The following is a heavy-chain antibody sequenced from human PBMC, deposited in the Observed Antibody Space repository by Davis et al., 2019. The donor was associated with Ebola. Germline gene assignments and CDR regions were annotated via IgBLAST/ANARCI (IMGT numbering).Heavy chain of an antibody. J-gene: IGHJ3*02. V-gene: IGHV1-3*01. D-gene: IGHD6-19*01. CDR2: INACNGNT. CDR3: ARDVGFSYSSGWYGWHAFDI. CDR1: GYTFTSYA. Sequence: ASVTVSCKASGYTFTSYAMHWVRQAPGQRLEWMGWINACNGNTKYSQKFQGRVTITRDTSASTAYMELSSLRSEDTAVYYCARDVGFSYSSGWYGWHAFDIWGQGTTVTVSS.